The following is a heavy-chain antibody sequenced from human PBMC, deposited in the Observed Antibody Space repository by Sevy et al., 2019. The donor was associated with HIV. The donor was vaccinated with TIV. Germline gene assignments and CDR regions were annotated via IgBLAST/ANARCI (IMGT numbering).Heavy chain of an antibody. V-gene: IGHV3-33*01. CDR3: AREDIRVAGIGYYFHS. CDR1: GFTFSDYG. J-gene: IGHJ4*02. Sequence: GGSLRLSCAASGFTFSDYGMHWVRQTPGKGLEWVAVIWYDGSTKYYADSVKGRFTISRDNSKNTLYLQMNSLRVEDTAVYYCAREDIRVAGIGYYFHSWGQGTLVTVSS. CDR2: IWYDGSTK. D-gene: IGHD6-19*01.